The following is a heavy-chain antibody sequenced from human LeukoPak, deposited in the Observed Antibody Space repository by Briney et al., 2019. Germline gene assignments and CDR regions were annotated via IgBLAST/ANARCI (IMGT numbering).Heavy chain of an antibody. CDR3: ARDQVVHEWFDP. CDR2: IYYSGVT. V-gene: IGHV4-61*01. D-gene: IGHD3-22*01. Sequence: PSETLSLTCAVSGYSISSGYYWSWFRQPPGKGLEWIGYIYYSGVTNYNPSLKSRVTMSVDTSKNQFSLKVTSVTAADTAIYYCARDQVVHEWFDPWGQGILVTVSS. CDR1: GYSISSGYY. J-gene: IGHJ5*02.